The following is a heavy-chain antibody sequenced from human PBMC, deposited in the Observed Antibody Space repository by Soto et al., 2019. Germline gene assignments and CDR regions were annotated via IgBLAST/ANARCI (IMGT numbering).Heavy chain of an antibody. CDR1: GFTFSSYA. D-gene: IGHD3-10*01. CDR2: ISGSGGST. Sequence: GGSLRLSCAASGFTFSSYAMSWVRQAPGKGLEWVSSISGSGGSTHYADSVKGRFTVSRDNSKRALSLQMSSLREEDTATYYCAKGLRRLLRTQYYYGLDVWGRGTTVTVSS. V-gene: IGHV3-23*01. J-gene: IGHJ6*02. CDR3: AKGLRRLLRTQYYYGLDV.